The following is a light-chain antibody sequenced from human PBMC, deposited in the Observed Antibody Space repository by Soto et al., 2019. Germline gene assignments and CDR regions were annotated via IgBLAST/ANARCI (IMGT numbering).Light chain of an antibody. V-gene: IGKV3-20*01. J-gene: IGKJ4*01. Sequence: EILVTQSPDTLSLSSGERATLSCRASQRISNYYLAWYHQKPGQAPRLLIYGASSRATGVPDRFSGSGSGTDFTLTISRLEPEDFAVYYCQQYGSSPLTFGGGTKVDIK. CDR3: QQYGSSPLT. CDR2: GAS. CDR1: QRISNYY.